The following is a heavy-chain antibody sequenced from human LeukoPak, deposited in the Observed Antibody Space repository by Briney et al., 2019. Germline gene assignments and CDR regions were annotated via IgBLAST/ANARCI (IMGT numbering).Heavy chain of an antibody. V-gene: IGHV3-23*01. D-gene: IGHD6-19*01. Sequence: GGSLRLSCAASGFTFSSYAMSWVRQAPGKGLEWVSAISGSGGSTYYADSVKGRFTISRDNSKNTLYLQMNSLRAEDTAVYYCAISSRSSGWSPWGQGTLVTVSS. CDR3: AISSRSSGWSP. CDR1: GFTFSSYA. J-gene: IGHJ5*02. CDR2: ISGSGGST.